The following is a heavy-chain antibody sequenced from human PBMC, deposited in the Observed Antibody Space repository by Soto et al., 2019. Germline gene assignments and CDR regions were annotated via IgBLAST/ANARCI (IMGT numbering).Heavy chain of an antibody. J-gene: IGHJ4*02. V-gene: IGHV3-9*01. CDR2: ISWNSGSI. Sequence: EVQLVESGGGLVQPGRSLRLSCAASGFTFDDYAMHWVRQAPGKGLEWVSGISWNSGSIGYADSVKGRFTISRDNAKNSLYLQMNSLRAEDTALYDCAKDIGWMGGDYAYDDWGQGTLVTVSS. D-gene: IGHD4-17*01. CDR3: AKDIGWMGGDYAYDD. CDR1: GFTFDDYA.